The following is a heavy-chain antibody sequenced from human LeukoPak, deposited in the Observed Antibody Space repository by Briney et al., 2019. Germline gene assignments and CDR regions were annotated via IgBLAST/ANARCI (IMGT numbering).Heavy chain of an antibody. CDR3: ARGHVGSYAYYYYYGMDV. D-gene: IGHD2-8*01. J-gene: IGHJ6*02. CDR2: INHSEST. V-gene: IGHV4-34*01. Sequence: SETLSLTCAVYGVSFSGYYWSWIRQPPKKGLEWIGEINHSESTNYNPSLKSRVTISVDTSKNQFSLKLRSVTAADTAVHYCARGHVGSYAYYYYYGMDVWGQGTTVTVSS. CDR1: GVSFSGYY.